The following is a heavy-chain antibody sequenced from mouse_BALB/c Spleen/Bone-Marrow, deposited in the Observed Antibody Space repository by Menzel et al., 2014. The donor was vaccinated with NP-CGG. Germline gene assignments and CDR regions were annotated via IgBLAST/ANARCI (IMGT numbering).Heavy chain of an antibody. V-gene: IGHV2-6-7*01. Sequence: VMLVESGPGLVAPSQRLSIPCTVSGFSLTGYGVNWVRQPPGKGLEWLGMIWGDGSTDYNSALKSRLSISKDNSKSQVLLKMNSLQTDDTARYYCARDSFLITRALDYWGQGTSVTVSS. CDR2: IWGDGST. CDR3: ARDSFLITRALDY. J-gene: IGHJ4*01. CDR1: GFSLTGYG. D-gene: IGHD2-4*01.